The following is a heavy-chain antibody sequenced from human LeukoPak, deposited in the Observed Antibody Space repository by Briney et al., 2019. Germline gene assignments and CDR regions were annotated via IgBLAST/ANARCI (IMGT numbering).Heavy chain of an antibody. J-gene: IGHJ4*02. Sequence: GESLKISCKGSGYSFSNYWIGWGRQMPGKGLEWMGTIYPGDSDTRYRPSFQGQVTISADKSSSTAYLQWSSLKAPDTAMYYCARVGLEAYDNSGYYYLDYWGQGALVTVSS. CDR1: GYSFSNYW. CDR3: ARVGLEAYDNSGYYYLDY. D-gene: IGHD3-22*01. CDR2: IYPGDSDT. V-gene: IGHV5-51*01.